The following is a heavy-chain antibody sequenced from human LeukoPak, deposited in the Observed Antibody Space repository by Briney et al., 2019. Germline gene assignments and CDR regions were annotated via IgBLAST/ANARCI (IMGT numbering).Heavy chain of an antibody. CDR2: IRQDGSEK. D-gene: IGHD2-15*01. CDR3: ARGSGSFDP. V-gene: IGHV3-7*01. J-gene: IGHJ5*02. CDR1: GFTFSTYW. Sequence: GGSLRLSCAASGFTFSTYWMTWVRQPPGKGLEWVANIRQDGSEKYLVDSVKGRFTISRDNAKNSLYLQMTSLRAEDTAVYYCARGSGSFDPWGQGTLVTVSS.